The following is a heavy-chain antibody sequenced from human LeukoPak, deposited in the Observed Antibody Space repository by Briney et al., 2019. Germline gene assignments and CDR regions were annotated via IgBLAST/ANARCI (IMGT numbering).Heavy chain of an antibody. CDR3: ARDTYNYDSSGYPFDY. CDR2: INPSGGST. Sequence: ASVKVSCKASGYTFTSYYMHWVRQAPGQGLEWMGIINPSGGSTSYAQKFQGRVTMTRDTSTSTVYMELSSLRSEDTAVYYCARDTYNYDSSGYPFDYWGQGTLVTVSS. V-gene: IGHV1-46*01. J-gene: IGHJ4*02. CDR1: GYTFTSYY. D-gene: IGHD3-22*01.